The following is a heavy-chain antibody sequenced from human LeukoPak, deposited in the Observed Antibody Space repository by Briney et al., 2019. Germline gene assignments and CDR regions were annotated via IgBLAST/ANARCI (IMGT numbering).Heavy chain of an antibody. CDR2: IRYDGSNK. Sequence: GGSLRLSCAASGFTFSSYGMHWVRQAPGKGPEWVTFIRYDGSNKYYADSVKGRFTISRDNSKHTLYLQMNSLRAEDTAVYYCSKWKAIVLVPAARSPIDYWGQGTLVTVSS. CDR3: SKWKAIVLVPAARSPIDY. J-gene: IGHJ4*02. V-gene: IGHV3-30*02. D-gene: IGHD2-2*01. CDR1: GFTFSSYG.